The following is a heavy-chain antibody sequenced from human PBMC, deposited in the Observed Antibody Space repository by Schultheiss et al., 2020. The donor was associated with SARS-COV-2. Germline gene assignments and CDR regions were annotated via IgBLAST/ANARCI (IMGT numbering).Heavy chain of an antibody. CDR2: IYYSGDT. CDR3: ARFYGDYNNYFDY. D-gene: IGHD4-17*01. CDR1: GGSVSSGSYY. V-gene: IGHV4-61*10. J-gene: IGHJ4*02. Sequence: SETLSLTCTVSGGSVSSGSYYWSWIRQPAGKGLEWIGYIYYSGDTSYNPSLKSRVTISVDRSKNQFSLKLSSVTAADTAVYYCARFYGDYNNYFDYWGQGTLVTVSS.